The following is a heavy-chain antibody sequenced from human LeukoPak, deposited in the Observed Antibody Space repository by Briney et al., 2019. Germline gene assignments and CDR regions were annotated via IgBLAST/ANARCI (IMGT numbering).Heavy chain of an antibody. CDR3: ARGGSYGGN. CDR1: GFTFSGYA. CDR2: ISSYGETT. D-gene: IGHD4-23*01. Sequence: QPGGSLRLSCAASGFTFSGYAMHWVRQAPGKGLEYVSGISSYGETTYYANSVKGRFTISRDNSKNTLYLQMGSLRIEDMAVYYCARGGSYGGNWGLGTLVTVSS. J-gene: IGHJ4*02. V-gene: IGHV3-64*01.